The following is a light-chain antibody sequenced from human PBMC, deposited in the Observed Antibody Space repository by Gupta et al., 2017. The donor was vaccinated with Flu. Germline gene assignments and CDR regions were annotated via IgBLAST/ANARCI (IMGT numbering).Light chain of an antibody. CDR3: QQYYSTPRT. CDR2: WAS. V-gene: IGKV4-1*01. J-gene: IGKJ1*01. Sequence: IVMTQSTDSLAVSLGERATIKCKSSQSVLYCSNNKHYLAWYQQKPGQPPKLLIYWASTRESGVPDRVSGSGSGTDFTLTISSLQAEDVAVYYFQQYYSTPRTFGQGTKVEIK. CDR1: QSVLYCSNNKHY.